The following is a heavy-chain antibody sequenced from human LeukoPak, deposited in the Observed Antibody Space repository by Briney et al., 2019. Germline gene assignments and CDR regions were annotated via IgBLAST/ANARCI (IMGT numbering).Heavy chain of an antibody. D-gene: IGHD3-10*01. Sequence: PGGSLRLSCAASGFTFSSYSVIWVRQAPGKGLEWVSSITSNDIYYADSVRGRFTISRDNAKNSLYLQMNSLRVEDTAVYYCARRVSGSYLDYWGQGILVTVSS. CDR1: GFTFSSYS. V-gene: IGHV3-21*01. J-gene: IGHJ4*02. CDR3: ARRVSGSYLDY. CDR2: ITSNDI.